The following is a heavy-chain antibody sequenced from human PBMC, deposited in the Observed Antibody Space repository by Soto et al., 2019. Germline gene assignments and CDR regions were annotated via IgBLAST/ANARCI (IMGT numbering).Heavy chain of an antibody. CDR1: GYTFTGYY. V-gene: IGHV1-2*04. Sequence: ASVKVSCKASGYTFTGYYMHWVRQAPGQGLEWMGWINPNSGGTNYAQKFQGWVTMTRDTSISTAYMELSRLRSDDTAVYYCARGRENSCSGGSCYPLGAFDIWGQGTMVTVSS. CDR3: ARGRENSCSGGSCYPLGAFDI. D-gene: IGHD2-15*01. J-gene: IGHJ3*02. CDR2: INPNSGGT.